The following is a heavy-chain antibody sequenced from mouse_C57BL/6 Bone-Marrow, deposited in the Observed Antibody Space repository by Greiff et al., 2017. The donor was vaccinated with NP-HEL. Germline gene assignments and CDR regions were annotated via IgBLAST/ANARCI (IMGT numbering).Heavy chain of an antibody. Sequence: EVKLMESGGGLVQPGGSLSLSCAASGFTFTDYYMSWVRQPPGKALEWLGFIRNKANGYTTEYSASVKGRFTISRDNSQSILYLQMNALRAEDSATYYCARYDYPFAYWGQGTLVTVSA. V-gene: IGHV7-3*01. CDR2: IRNKANGYTT. D-gene: IGHD2-4*01. CDR3: ARYDYPFAY. CDR1: GFTFTDYY. J-gene: IGHJ3*01.